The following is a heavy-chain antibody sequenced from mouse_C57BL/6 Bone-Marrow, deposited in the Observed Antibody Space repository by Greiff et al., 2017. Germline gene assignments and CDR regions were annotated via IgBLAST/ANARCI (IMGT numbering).Heavy chain of an antibody. J-gene: IGHJ3*01. CDR2: INPKYGTT. D-gene: IGHD1-1*01. Sequence: QLQQSGPELVKPGASVKISCKASGYSFTDYYMNWVKQSNGKGLEWIGVINPKYGTTSYNQKFKGKATLTVDQSSSTAYMQLNSLTSEDSAVYYCARSGITTVGAPFAYWGQGTLVTVSA. V-gene: IGHV1-39*01. CDR1: GYSFTDYY. CDR3: ARSGITTVGAPFAY.